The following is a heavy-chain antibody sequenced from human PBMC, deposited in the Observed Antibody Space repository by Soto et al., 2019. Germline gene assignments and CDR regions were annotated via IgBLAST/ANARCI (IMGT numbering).Heavy chain of an antibody. CDR1: GFTFSSYS. V-gene: IGHV3-21*01. CDR2: ISSSSSYI. Sequence: GGSLRLSCAASGFTFSSYSMNWVRQAPGKGLEWVSSISSSSSYIYYADSVKGRFTISRDNAKNSLYLQMNSLRAEDTAVYHCARDRRDGYNFGFDYWGQGTLVTVSS. CDR3: ARDRRDGYNFGFDY. J-gene: IGHJ4*02. D-gene: IGHD5-12*01.